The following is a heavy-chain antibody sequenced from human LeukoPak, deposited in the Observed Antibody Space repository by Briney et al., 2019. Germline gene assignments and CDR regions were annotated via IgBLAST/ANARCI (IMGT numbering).Heavy chain of an antibody. V-gene: IGHV3-23*01. CDR2: ISGSGGGT. CDR1: GFTFSNYA. CDR3: TKDGPPDFPLDF. Sequence: GGSLRLSCAASGFTFSNYAMSWVRQAPGKGLEWVSTISGSGGGTYYADTVKGRFTFSRDNSKDTLYLQMNSLRAEDTAIYYCTKDGPPDFPLDFWGQGTLVTVSS. J-gene: IGHJ4*02.